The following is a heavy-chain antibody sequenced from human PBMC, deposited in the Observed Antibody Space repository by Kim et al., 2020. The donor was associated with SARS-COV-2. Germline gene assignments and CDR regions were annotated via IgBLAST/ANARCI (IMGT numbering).Heavy chain of an antibody. D-gene: IGHD2-15*01. CDR1: GGSISSSSYY. J-gene: IGHJ6*02. Sequence: SETLSLTCTVSGGSISSSSYYWGWIRQPPGKGLEWIGSIYYSGSTYCNPSLKSRVTISVDTSKNQFSLKLSSVTAAETAVYYCARDSVDIAGYCSGGSCSNGMDVWGQGTTVTVSS. V-gene: IGHV4-39*02. CDR3: ARDSVDIAGYCSGGSCSNGMDV. CDR2: IYYSGST.